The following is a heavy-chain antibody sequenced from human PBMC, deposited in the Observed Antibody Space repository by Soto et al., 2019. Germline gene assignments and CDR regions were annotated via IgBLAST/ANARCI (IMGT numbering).Heavy chain of an antibody. V-gene: IGHV3-21*01. CDR1: GFTFRSFT. CDR2: ISSNSAYI. J-gene: IGHJ5*02. Sequence: GGSLRLSCAASGFTFRSFTMNWVRQAPGKGLDWGSTISSNSAYIYYTDALRGRFTISRDNAENSLHLQMNSLRAEDTAVYYCTRDAARDSSARGWFDPWGPGTLVTVA. CDR3: TRDAARDSSARGWFDP. D-gene: IGHD6-13*01.